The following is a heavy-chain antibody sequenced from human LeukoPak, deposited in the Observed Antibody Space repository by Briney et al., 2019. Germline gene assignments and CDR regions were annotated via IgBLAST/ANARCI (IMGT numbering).Heavy chain of an antibody. V-gene: IGHV3-33*06. Sequence: GGSLRLSCAASGFTFSKYGMHWVRQAPGKGLEWVSLVWYDGRNEDYADSVKGRFTISRDNSKNTLYLQMNSLRAEDTAEYYCAKGPPYGGMDVWGQGTTVTVSS. J-gene: IGHJ6*02. D-gene: IGHD3-10*01. CDR2: VWYDGRNE. CDR1: GFTFSKYG. CDR3: AKGPPYGGMDV.